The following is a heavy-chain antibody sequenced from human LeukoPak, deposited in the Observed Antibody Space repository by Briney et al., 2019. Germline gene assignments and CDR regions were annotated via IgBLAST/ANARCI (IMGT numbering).Heavy chain of an antibody. CDR1: GYTFTGYY. V-gene: IGHV1-2*02. Sequence: GASVKVSCKAPGYTFTGYYMHWVRQAPGQGLEWMGWINPNSGGTNYAQKFQGRVTMTRDTSISTAYMELSRLRSDDTAVYYCAREDCSSTSCYPKFDYWGQGTLVTVSS. CDR2: INPNSGGT. D-gene: IGHD2-2*01. J-gene: IGHJ4*02. CDR3: AREDCSSTSCYPKFDY.